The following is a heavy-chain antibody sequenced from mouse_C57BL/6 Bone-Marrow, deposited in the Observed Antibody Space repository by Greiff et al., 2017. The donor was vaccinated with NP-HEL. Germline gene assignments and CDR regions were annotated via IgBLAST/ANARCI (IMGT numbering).Heavy chain of an antibody. V-gene: IGHV2-9*01. CDR3: AKHNSDYYGSSHWYFDV. CDR2: IWGGGST. Sequence: QVQLKESGPGLVAPSQSLSITCTVSGFSLTSYGVDWVRQPPGKGLEWLGGIWGGGSTNYNSALMSRLSISKDNSKSQVFLKMNSLQTDDTAMYYCAKHNSDYYGSSHWYFDVWGTGTTVTVSS. D-gene: IGHD1-1*01. CDR1: GFSLTSYG. J-gene: IGHJ1*03.